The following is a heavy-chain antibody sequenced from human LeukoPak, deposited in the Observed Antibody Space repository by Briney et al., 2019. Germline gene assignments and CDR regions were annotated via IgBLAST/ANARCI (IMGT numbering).Heavy chain of an antibody. D-gene: IGHD5/OR15-5a*01. Sequence: ASVKVSCKAFVYTFTGYSMYWVRQAPGQGLEWMGWINPNSGDTNYAQKFQGRVTMTRDTSISTAYMELSRLTSDDTAVYYCARVRYSVNYAYFDYWGQGTLVTVSS. CDR2: INPNSGDT. V-gene: IGHV1-2*02. CDR3: ARVRYSVNYAYFDY. CDR1: VYTFTGYS. J-gene: IGHJ4*02.